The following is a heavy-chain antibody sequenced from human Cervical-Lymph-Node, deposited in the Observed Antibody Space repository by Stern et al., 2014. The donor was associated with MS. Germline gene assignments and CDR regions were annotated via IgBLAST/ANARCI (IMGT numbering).Heavy chain of an antibody. J-gene: IGHJ4*02. Sequence: HVQLVQSGAEVKKPGASMTISCKTSGYNFIDHAINWVRQAPGQMLEWMGWINGGPGTTKYSQKFQGRVSFTRDKAASAAYMDLSSLSPDDTAVYYCARQPDYSDFLDFWGQGTLVTVSS. CDR3: ARQPDYSDFLDF. CDR2: INGGPGTT. V-gene: IGHV1-3*01. D-gene: IGHD4-11*01. CDR1: GYNFIDHA.